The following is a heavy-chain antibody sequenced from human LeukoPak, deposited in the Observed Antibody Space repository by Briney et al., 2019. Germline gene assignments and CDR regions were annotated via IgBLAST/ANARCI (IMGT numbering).Heavy chain of an antibody. Sequence: ASVKVSCKAYGYTFTGYFMHWVRQAPGQGLEWMGWINPSSGGTHYAQKFQGRVTMTRDTSISTAYMELSRLRSDDTAVYYCARDPGYSAPRGDYWGQGTLVTVSS. CDR3: ARDPGYSAPRGDY. J-gene: IGHJ4*02. CDR1: GYTFTGYF. V-gene: IGHV1-2*02. CDR2: INPSSGGT. D-gene: IGHD5-18*01.